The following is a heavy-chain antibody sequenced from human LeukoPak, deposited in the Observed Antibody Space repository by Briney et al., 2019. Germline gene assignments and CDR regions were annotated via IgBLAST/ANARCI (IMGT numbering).Heavy chain of an antibody. D-gene: IGHD3-22*01. CDR3: ARGRRWLPTNFGFDP. V-gene: IGHV3-7*01. Sequence: GGSLRLSCAASGFTFSSYWMSWVRQAPGKGLEWVANIKQDGSEKYYVDSVKGRFTISRDNAKNSLYLQMNSLRAEDTAVYYCARGRRWLPTNFGFDPWGQGTLVTVSS. CDR2: IKQDGSEK. J-gene: IGHJ5*02. CDR1: GFTFSSYW.